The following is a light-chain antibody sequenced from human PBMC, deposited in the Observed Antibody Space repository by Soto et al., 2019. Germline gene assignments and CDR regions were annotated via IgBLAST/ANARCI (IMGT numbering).Light chain of an antibody. Sequence: EIVLTQSPGTLSLSPGERVTLSCRASQSVSSSYLAWYQQKPGQAPRLLIYGASSRATGIPDRFSGSGSGTDFTLTISRLEPEDFAVYYCQQYGSSPATFGGGNKVDIK. V-gene: IGKV3-20*01. CDR3: QQYGSSPAT. J-gene: IGKJ4*01. CDR1: QSVSSSY. CDR2: GAS.